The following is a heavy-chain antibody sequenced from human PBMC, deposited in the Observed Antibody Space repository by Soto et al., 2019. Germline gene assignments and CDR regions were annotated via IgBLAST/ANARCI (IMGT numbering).Heavy chain of an antibody. CDR3: ARDPPEMATIGGFDY. CDR1: GGTFSSYT. D-gene: IGHD5-12*01. V-gene: IGHV1-69*08. J-gene: IGHJ4*02. Sequence: QVQLVQSGAEVKKPGSSVKVSCKASGGTFSSYTISWVRQAPGQGLEWMGRIIPILGIANYAQKFQGRVTITADKSTSTAYMELSSLRSEDTAVYYCARDPPEMATIGGFDYWGQGTLVTVSS. CDR2: IIPILGIA.